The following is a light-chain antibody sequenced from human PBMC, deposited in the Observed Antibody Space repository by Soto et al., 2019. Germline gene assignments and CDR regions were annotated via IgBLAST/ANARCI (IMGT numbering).Light chain of an antibody. Sequence: QSVLTQPASVSGSPGQSITISCTGTSSDVGGYNYVSWYQQHPGKVPKVMIYEVSNRPSGVSNRFSGSKSGNTASLTISGLQAEDEADYYCSSYTSRNTYVFGTGTKVTVL. CDR2: EVS. CDR1: SSDVGGYNY. V-gene: IGLV2-14*01. CDR3: SSYTSRNTYV. J-gene: IGLJ1*01.